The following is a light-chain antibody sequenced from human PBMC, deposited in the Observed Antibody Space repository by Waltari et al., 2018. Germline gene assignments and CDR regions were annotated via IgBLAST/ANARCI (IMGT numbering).Light chain of an antibody. CDR1: QSVSSF. CDR2: DAS. J-gene: IGKJ5*01. CDR3: QQRKTWPIT. Sequence: EIVLTQSPATLSLSPGERATLSCRASQSVSSFLTWYQQKRGQAPRILIYDASTRATGIPARFSGSGSGTDFTHTISSLEPEDFAVYYCQQRKTWPITFGQGTRLEIK. V-gene: IGKV3-11*01.